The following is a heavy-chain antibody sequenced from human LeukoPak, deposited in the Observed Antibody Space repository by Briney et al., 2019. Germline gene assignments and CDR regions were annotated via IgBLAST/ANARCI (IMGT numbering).Heavy chain of an antibody. J-gene: IGHJ4*02. CDR3: ARGTYYYGSGSYNFDY. Sequence: PETLSLTCAVYGGSFSGYYWSWIRQPPGKGLEWIGEINHSGSTNYNPSLKSRVTISVDTSKNQFSLKLSSVTAADTAVYYCARGTYYYGSGSYNFDYWGQGTLVTVSS. D-gene: IGHD3-10*01. CDR1: GGSFSGYY. V-gene: IGHV4-34*01. CDR2: INHSGST.